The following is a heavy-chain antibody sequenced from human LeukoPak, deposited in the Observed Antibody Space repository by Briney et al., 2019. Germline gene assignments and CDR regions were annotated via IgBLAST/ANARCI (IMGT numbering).Heavy chain of an antibody. V-gene: IGHV3-53*01. D-gene: IGHD3-10*01. J-gene: IGHJ4*02. CDR2: LYTGGDT. CDR1: GFSVSAHY. CDR3: ARGPGSRGIFDY. Sequence: GGSLRLSCAVSGFSVSAHYMSWVRQAPGKGLECVSFLYTGGDTYYADSVKGRFTISRDNSKNTLYLQTNGLRAEDTAVYYCARGPGSRGIFDYWGQGTLVTVSS.